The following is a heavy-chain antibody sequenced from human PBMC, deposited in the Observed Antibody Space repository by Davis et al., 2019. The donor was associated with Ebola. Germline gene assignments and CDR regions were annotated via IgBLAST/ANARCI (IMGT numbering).Heavy chain of an antibody. J-gene: IGHJ4*02. CDR3: ARDQVDIVVVVAAPFDY. Sequence: DSVKGRFTISRDNAKNSLYLQMNSLRAEDTAVYYCARDQVDIVVVVAAPFDYWGQGTLVTVSS. V-gene: IGHV3-11*01. D-gene: IGHD2-15*01.